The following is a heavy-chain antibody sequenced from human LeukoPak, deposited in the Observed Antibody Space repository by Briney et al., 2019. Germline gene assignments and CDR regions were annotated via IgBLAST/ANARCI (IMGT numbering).Heavy chain of an antibody. CDR2: ISSSSSYI. J-gene: IGHJ6*03. CDR1: GFTFSSYS. Sequence: GGSLRLSCAASGFTFSSYSMNWVRQAPGKGLEWVSSISSSSSYIYYADSVKGRFTISRDNAKNSLYLQMNSLRVEDTALYYCARESLGYCSASTCYYFYMDFWGKGTTVTVSS. D-gene: IGHD2-15*01. V-gene: IGHV3-21*01. CDR3: ARESLGYCSASTCYYFYMDF.